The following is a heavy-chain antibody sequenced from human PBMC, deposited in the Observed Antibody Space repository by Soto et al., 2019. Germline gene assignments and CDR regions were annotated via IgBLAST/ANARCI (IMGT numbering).Heavy chain of an antibody. V-gene: IGHV3-23*01. Sequence: HPGGSLKLSFEASGFTFTGMAMSWVRQPPGKGLEWVSAISGSGGSTYYADSVKGRFTISRDNYKNTLYLQMNSLRAEDTAVYYCASSSGPFSNDAFDIWGQGTMVTVSS. CDR3: ASSSGPFSNDAFDI. D-gene: IGHD6-19*01. CDR1: GFTFTGMA. CDR2: ISGSGGST. J-gene: IGHJ3*02.